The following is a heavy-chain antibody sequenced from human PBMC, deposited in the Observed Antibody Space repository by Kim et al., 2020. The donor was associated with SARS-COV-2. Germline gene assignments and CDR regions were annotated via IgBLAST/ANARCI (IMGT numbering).Heavy chain of an antibody. CDR1: GYTFTSYY. V-gene: IGHV1-46*01. Sequence: ASVKVSCKASGYTFTSYYMHWVRQAPGQGLEWMGIINPSGGSTSYAQKFQGRVTMTRDTSTSTVYMELSSLRSEDTAVYYCARDSVEWLRPKRYYYYYGMDVWGQGTTVTVSS. D-gene: IGHD5-12*01. CDR2: INPSGGST. CDR3: ARDSVEWLRPKRYYYYYGMDV. J-gene: IGHJ6*02.